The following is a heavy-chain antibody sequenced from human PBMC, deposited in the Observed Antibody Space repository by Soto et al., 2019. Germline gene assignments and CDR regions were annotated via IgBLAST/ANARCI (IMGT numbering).Heavy chain of an antibody. CDR3: ARREMATIGAFDI. CDR1: GYTFTSYG. CDR2: ISAYNGNT. J-gene: IGHJ3*02. Sequence: RASVKVFFKASGYTFTSYGISWVRQAPGQGLEWMGWISAYNGNTNYAQKLQGRVTMTTDTSTSTAYMELRSLRSDDTAVYYCARREMATIGAFDIWGQGTMVTVSS. V-gene: IGHV1-18*01. D-gene: IGHD5-12*01.